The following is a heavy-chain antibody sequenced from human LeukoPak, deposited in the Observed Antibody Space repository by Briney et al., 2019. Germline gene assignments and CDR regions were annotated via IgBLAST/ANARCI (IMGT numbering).Heavy chain of an antibody. Sequence: SVKVSCKASGYTFTSYDINWVRQATGQGLEWMGWMNPNSGNTGYAQKFQGRVTMTMDPSISTAYMELSSLRSEDTAVYYCARRSDDYDSSAYYHWGQGTLVTVSS. D-gene: IGHD3-22*01. CDR2: MNPNSGNT. CDR3: ARRSDDYDSSAYYH. J-gene: IGHJ4*02. V-gene: IGHV1-8*01. CDR1: GYTFTSYD.